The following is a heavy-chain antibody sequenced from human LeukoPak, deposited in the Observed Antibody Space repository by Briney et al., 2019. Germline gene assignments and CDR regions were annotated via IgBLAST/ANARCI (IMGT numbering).Heavy chain of an antibody. CDR1: GFNFDDYV. V-gene: IGHV3-20*04. CDR2: INWNGGSR. CDR3: ARAPGDFYDAFDI. Sequence: GGSLRLSCAASGFNFDDYVMTWVRQAPGKGLEWVSGINWNGGSRGYADSVKGRFTISRDNAKNSLYLQMNSLRAEDTALYYCARAPGDFYDAFDIWGQGTMVTVSS. J-gene: IGHJ3*02. D-gene: IGHD2-21*02.